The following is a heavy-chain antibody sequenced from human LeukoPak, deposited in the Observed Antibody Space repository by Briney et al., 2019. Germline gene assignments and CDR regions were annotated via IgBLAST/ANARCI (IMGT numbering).Heavy chain of an antibody. J-gene: IGHJ3*02. CDR3: ARDSSFDI. V-gene: IGHV3-33*01. CDR1: GFSFSSYG. CDR2: IWYDGSKK. Sequence: GGSLRLSCAASGFSFSSYGMHWVRQAPGKGLEWVAVIWYDGSKKYYADSVKGRFVISRDNSRNTLYLQMNSLRAEDTAVYYCARDSSFDIWGQGTMVTVSS.